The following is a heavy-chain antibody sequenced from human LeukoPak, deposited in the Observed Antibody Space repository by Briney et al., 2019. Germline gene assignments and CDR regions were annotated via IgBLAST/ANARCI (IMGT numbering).Heavy chain of an antibody. Sequence: SETLSLTCTVSDGSISSSSYYWGWIRQPPGKGLEWIGSIYYSGSTYYNPSLKSRVAISVDTSKNQFSLKLSSVTAADTAVYYCARDGYSSGWYSGVVGGSDYWGQGTLVTVSS. V-gene: IGHV4-39*02. CDR2: IYYSGST. J-gene: IGHJ4*02. CDR3: ARDGYSSGWYSGVVGGSDY. CDR1: DGSISSSSYY. D-gene: IGHD6-19*01.